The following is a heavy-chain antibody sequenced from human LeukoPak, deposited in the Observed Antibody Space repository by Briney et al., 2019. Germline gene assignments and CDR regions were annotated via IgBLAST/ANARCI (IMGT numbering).Heavy chain of an antibody. CDR3: AKELSVNTLPIAAAGTYYYYYGMDV. J-gene: IGHJ6*02. D-gene: IGHD6-13*01. CDR1: GFTFDDYA. CDR2: ISWNSGSI. V-gene: IGHV3-9*01. Sequence: GGSLRLSCAASGFTFDDYAMHWVRQAPGKGLEWVSGISWNSGSIGYADSVKGRFTISRDNAKNSLYLQMNSLRAEDTALYYCAKELSVNTLPIAAAGTYYYYYGMDVWGQGTTVTVSS.